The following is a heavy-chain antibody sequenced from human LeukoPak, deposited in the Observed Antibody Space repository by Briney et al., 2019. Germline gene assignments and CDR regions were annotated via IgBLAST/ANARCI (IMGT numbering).Heavy chain of an antibody. CDR3: ARHPDGY. CDR1: GGSISSGSYY. CDR2: IYYSGST. Sequence: PSQTLSLTCTVSGGSISSGSYYWGWIRQPPGKGLEWIGSIYYSGSTYYNPSLKSRVTISVDTSKNQFSLKLSSVTAADTAVYYCARHPDGYWGQGTLVTVSS. V-gene: IGHV4-39*01. D-gene: IGHD5-24*01. J-gene: IGHJ4*02.